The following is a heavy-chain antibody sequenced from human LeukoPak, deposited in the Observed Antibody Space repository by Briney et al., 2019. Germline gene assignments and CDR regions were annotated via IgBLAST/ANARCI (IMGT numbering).Heavy chain of an antibody. CDR1: GGTFSSYA. D-gene: IGHD2-15*01. J-gene: IGHJ6*02. CDR3: ARVKALLVAENYYYGMDV. Sequence: GASVKVSCKASGGTFSSYAISWVRQAPGQGLEWMGGIIPIFGTANYAQKFQGRVTMTRDTSTSTVYMELSSLRSEDTAVYYCARVKALLVAENYYYGMDVWGQGTLVTVAS. V-gene: IGHV1-69*05. CDR2: IIPIFGTA.